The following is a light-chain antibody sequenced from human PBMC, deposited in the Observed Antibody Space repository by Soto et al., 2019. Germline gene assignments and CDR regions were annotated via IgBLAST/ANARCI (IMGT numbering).Light chain of an antibody. V-gene: IGKV4-1*01. CDR1: QSISSW. Sequence: DIQMTQSPSTLSASVGDRVTITCRASQSISSWLAWYQQKPGQPPKLLIYWASTRESGVPDRFGGSGSGTDFTLTISSLQAEDVAVYYCQQYYNTPPTFGQGTKVEIK. CDR2: WAS. J-gene: IGKJ1*01. CDR3: QQYYNTPPT.